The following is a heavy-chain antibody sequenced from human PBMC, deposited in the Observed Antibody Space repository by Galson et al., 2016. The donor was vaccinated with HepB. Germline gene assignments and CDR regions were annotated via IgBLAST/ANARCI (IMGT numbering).Heavy chain of an antibody. CDR3: ARGGGSGSSWFDP. D-gene: IGHD3-10*01. CDR1: GGSFSAYY. V-gene: IGHV4-34*01. J-gene: IGHJ5*02. CDR2: ISDSGSS. Sequence: ETLSLTCAVYGGSFSAYYWSWIRRPPGKGLEWIGQISDSGSSNNNPSLKSRVTILVDASKNQFSLKLSSVTAADTAVYYCARGGGSGSSWFDPWGQGTLVIVSS.